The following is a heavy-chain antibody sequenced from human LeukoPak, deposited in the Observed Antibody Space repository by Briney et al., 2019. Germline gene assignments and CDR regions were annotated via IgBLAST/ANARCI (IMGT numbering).Heavy chain of an antibody. J-gene: IGHJ5*02. CDR2: ISYDGSNK. CDR1: GFTFSSYG. V-gene: IGHV3-30*03. CDR3: ARAEPGYKA. D-gene: IGHD5-24*01. Sequence: GGSLRLSCAASGFTFSSYGMHWVRQAPGKGLEWVAVISYDGSNKYYADSVKGRFTISRDNSKNTLYLQMNSLRAEDTAVYYCARAEPGYKAWGQGTLVTVSS.